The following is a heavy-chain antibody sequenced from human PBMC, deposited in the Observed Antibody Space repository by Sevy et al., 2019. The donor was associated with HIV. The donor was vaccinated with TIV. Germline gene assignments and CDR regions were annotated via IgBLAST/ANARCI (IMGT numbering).Heavy chain of an antibody. Sequence: SETLSLTCTVSGASISSSGYYWGWIRQPPGKGLEWIASIRYSGSTYYNPSLRSRVTISADASKNQFSLKLNSVTAADTAVYYCAGPILTYRSGWSYYDHWGQGNVVTVSS. CDR3: AGPILTYRSGWSYYDH. CDR1: GASISSSGYY. V-gene: IGHV4-39*01. CDR2: IRYSGST. D-gene: IGHD6-19*01. J-gene: IGHJ4*02.